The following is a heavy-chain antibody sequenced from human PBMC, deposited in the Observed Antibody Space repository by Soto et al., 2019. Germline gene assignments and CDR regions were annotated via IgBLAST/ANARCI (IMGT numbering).Heavy chain of an antibody. D-gene: IGHD3-10*01. V-gene: IGHV2-70*13. CDR1: GFSLATSGMC. CDR3: ARTTYYYGSGSYYKTPFDY. J-gene: IGHJ4*02. CDR2: IDWDDDK. Sequence: SGPTLVNPTQTLTLTCTFSGFSLATSGMCVTWIRQPPGKALEWLALIDWDDDKDYSTSLKTRLTISKDTSKNQVVLTMTNMDPVDTATYYCARTTYYYGSGSYYKTPFDYWGQGTLVTVSS.